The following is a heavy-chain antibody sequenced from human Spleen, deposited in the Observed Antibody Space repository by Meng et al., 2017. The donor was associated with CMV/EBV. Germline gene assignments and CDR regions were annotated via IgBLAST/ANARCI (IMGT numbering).Heavy chain of an antibody. CDR3: ARIKDGSGWSDFDY. V-gene: IGHV1-2*02. CDR1: KYTFTDYY. D-gene: IGHD6-19*01. Sequence: ASVKVSCKTSKYTFTDYYMHWVRQAPGQGLEWMGWINPNSGGTNYAQKFQGRVTMTRDTSISTDYMELSSLRSEDTAVYYCARIKDGSGWSDFDYWGQGTLVTVSS. J-gene: IGHJ4*02. CDR2: INPNSGGT.